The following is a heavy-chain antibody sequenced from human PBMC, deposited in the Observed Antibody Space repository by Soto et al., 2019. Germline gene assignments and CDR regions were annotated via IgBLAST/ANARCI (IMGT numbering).Heavy chain of an antibody. J-gene: IGHJ4*02. Sequence: ASVKVSCKASGYTFSSYYMHWVRQAPGQGLEWMGVINPSGGSTNYAQKLQGRVTMTRDTSTTTVYMELSSLTSEDTAAYYCARASVSGRRFDYWGQGTLVTVSS. CDR3: ARASVSGRRFDY. CDR2: INPSGGST. CDR1: GYTFSSYY. D-gene: IGHD6-19*01. V-gene: IGHV1-46*03.